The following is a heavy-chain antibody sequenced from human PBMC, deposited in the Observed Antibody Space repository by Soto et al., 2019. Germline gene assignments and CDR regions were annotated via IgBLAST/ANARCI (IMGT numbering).Heavy chain of an antibody. V-gene: IGHV4-59*01. CDR1: GGSIGSYH. D-gene: IGHD4-17*01. J-gene: IGHJ4*02. CDR3: ARDTVLTGMFDF. CDR2: VYYTGTT. Sequence: QVLLQESGPGQVKPSETLSLTYTVSGGSIGSYHWSWVRQPPGKGLEWIASVYYTGTTNYNPSLGSRVTISIDAPGNRFSMEITSVTAADTAIYYCARDTVLTGMFDFWGQGTLVTVSS.